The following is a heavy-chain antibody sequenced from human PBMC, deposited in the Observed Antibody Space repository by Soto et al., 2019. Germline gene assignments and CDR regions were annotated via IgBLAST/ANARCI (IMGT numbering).Heavy chain of an antibody. J-gene: IGHJ4*02. CDR1: GGSISSGDYY. CDR3: ATGSYYYDSSAYYHY. CDR2: IYYSGST. D-gene: IGHD3-22*01. Sequence: SETLSLTCTVSGGSISSGDYYWRWIRQPPGKGLEWIGYIYYSGSTYYNPSLKSRVTISVDTSKNQFSLKLSSVTAADTAVYYCATGSYYYDSSAYYHYWGQGTLVTVSP. V-gene: IGHV4-30-4*01.